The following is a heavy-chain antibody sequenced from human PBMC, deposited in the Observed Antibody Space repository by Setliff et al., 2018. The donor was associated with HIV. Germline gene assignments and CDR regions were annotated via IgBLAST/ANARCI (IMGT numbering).Heavy chain of an antibody. CDR1: GFTVSSNY. CDR2: IYSGGST. CDR3: AKPRLYNSALEN. J-gene: IGHJ4*02. V-gene: IGHV3-53*05. Sequence: LRLSCAASGFTVSSNYMSWVRQAPGKGLEWVSVIYSGGSTYYADSVKGRFTISRDNSKNTLYLQMNSLTPEDTAVYYCAKPRLYNSALENWGQGTLVTVSS. D-gene: IGHD1-1*01.